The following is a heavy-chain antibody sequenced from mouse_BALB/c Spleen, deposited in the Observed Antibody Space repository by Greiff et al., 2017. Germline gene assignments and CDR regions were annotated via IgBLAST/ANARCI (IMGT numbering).Heavy chain of an antibody. J-gene: IGHJ2*01. CDR3: TRYYYGTYFDY. CDR2: IYPGNSDT. D-gene: IGHD1-1*01. Sequence: EVKLEESGTVLARPGASVKMSCKASGYSFTSYWMHWVKQRPGQGLEWIGAIYPGNSDTSYNQKFKGKAKLTAVTSASTAYMELSSLTNEDSAVYYCTRYYYGTYFDYWGQGTTLTVSS. CDR1: GYSFTSYW. V-gene: IGHV1-5*01.